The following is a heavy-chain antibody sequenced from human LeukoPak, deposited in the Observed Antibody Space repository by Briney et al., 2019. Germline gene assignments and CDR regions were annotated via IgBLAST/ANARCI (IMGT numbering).Heavy chain of an antibody. V-gene: IGHV3-66*01. CDR3: ARDPLWFGETQPCYYGMDV. J-gene: IGHJ6*02. CDR2: IYSGGST. Sequence: GGSLRLSCAASGFTVSSNYMSWVRQAPGKGLEWVSVIYSGGSTYYADSVKGRFTISRDNSKNTLYLQMNSLRAEDTAVYYCARDPLWFGETQPCYYGMDVWGQGTTVTVSS. D-gene: IGHD3-10*01. CDR1: GFTVSSNY.